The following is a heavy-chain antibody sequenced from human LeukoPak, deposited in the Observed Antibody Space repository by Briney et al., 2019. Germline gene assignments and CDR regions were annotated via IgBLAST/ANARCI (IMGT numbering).Heavy chain of an antibody. Sequence: PGASVKVSCKASGYTFTSYYMHWVRQAPGQGLEWMGIINPSGGSTSYAQKFQGRVTMTRDTSTSTVYMELSSLRSEDTAVYYCAREERVTGTTGDYYYYYGMDVWGQGTTVTVSS. V-gene: IGHV1-46*01. CDR1: GYTFTSYY. D-gene: IGHD1-7*01. CDR2: INPSGGST. J-gene: IGHJ6*02. CDR3: AREERVTGTTGDYYYYYGMDV.